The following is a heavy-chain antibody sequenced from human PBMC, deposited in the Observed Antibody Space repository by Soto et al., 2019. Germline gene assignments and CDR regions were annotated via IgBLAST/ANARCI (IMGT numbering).Heavy chain of an antibody. CDR2: IIPIFGTA. CDR3: ARFKDTALDPSSAFDY. Sequence: QVQLVQSGAEVKKPGSSVKVSCKASGGTFSSYAISWVRRAPGQGLEWMGGIIPIFGTANYAQKFQGRVTITADESTSTAYMELSSLRSEDTAVYYCARFKDTALDPSSAFDYWGQGTMVTVSS. CDR1: GGTFSSYA. V-gene: IGHV1-69*01. D-gene: IGHD5-18*01. J-gene: IGHJ4*02.